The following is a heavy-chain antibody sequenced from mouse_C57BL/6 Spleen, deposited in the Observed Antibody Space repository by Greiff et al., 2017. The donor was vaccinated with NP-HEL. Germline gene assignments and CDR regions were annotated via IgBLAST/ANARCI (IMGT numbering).Heavy chain of an antibody. CDR3: ARLDGYYFDY. D-gene: IGHD2-3*01. CDR2: IHPNSGST. Sequence: QVQLQQPGAELVKPGASVKLSCKASGYTFTSYWMHWVKQRPGQGLEWIGMIHPNSGSTNYNEKFKSKATLTVDKSSSTAYMQLSSLTSEDYAVYYCARLDGYYFDYWGQGTTLTVSS. V-gene: IGHV1-64*01. J-gene: IGHJ2*01. CDR1: GYTFTSYW.